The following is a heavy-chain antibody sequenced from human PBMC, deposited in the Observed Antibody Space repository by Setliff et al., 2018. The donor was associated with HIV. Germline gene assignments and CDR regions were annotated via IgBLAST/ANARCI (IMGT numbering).Heavy chain of an antibody. CDR1: GGCISNSRYY. D-gene: IGHD3-22*01. J-gene: IGHJ5*02. CDR3: ASRVYYYDSSGYLREEGFDP. CDR2: IYYSGST. Sequence: SETLSLTCTVSGGCISNSRYYWSWIRQPPGKGLEWIGSIYYSGSTYYNPSLKSRVTISVDTSKNQFSLKLSSVTAADAAVYYCASRVYYYDSSGYLREEGFDPWGQGTLVTVSS. V-gene: IGHV4-39*01.